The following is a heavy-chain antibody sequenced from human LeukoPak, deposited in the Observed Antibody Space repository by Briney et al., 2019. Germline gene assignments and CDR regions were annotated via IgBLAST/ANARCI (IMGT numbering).Heavy chain of an antibody. CDR3: AKGRKKDIVVVVAAEFDY. V-gene: IGHV3-30*18. CDR2: VSYDGSNK. D-gene: IGHD2-15*01. Sequence: GGSLRLSCAASGFTFSSYGMHWDRQAPGKGLEWVAVVSYDGSNKYYADSVKGRFTISRDNSKNTLYLQMNSLRAEDTAVYYCAKGRKKDIVVVVAAEFDYWGQGTLVTVSS. CDR1: GFTFSSYG. J-gene: IGHJ4*02.